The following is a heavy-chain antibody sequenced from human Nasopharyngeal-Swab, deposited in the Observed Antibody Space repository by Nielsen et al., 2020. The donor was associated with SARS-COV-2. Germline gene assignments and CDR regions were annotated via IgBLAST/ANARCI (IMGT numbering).Heavy chain of an antibody. CDR3: ARHRSPGRWLPSRAADYFDP. D-gene: IGHD5-24*01. J-gene: IGHJ4*02. Sequence: KVSCKGSGYSFSTYWIGWVRQMPGKGLEYMGIIYPGDSDTRYSPSFQGLVTMSADKSTTTAYLQWSSLKASDSAMYYCARHRSPGRWLPSRAADYFDPWGQGTLVTVSS. CDR2: IYPGDSDT. V-gene: IGHV5-51*01. CDR1: GYSFSTYW.